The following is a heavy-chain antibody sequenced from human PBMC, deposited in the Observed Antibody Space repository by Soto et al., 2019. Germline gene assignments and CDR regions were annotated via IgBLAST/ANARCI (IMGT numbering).Heavy chain of an antibody. CDR1: GYSFTSYW. V-gene: IGHV5-10-1*01. CDR3: ARLGVVVPAALYYYYGMDV. J-gene: IGHJ6*02. CDR2: IDPSDSYT. Sequence: PGESLKISCKGSGYSFTSYWISWVRQMPGKGLEWMGRIDPSDSYTNYSPSFQGHVTISADKSISTAYLQWSSLKASDTAMYYCARLGVVVPAALYYYYGMDVWGQGTTVTVSS. D-gene: IGHD2-2*01.